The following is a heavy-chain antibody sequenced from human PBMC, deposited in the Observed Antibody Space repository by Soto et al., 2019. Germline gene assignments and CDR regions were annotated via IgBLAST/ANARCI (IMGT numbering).Heavy chain of an antibody. CDR1: GFSLSTSGVG. D-gene: IGHD6-19*01. CDR3: AHWGNNLGYSSGWYVYNWFDP. J-gene: IGHJ5*02. CDR2: IYWNDDK. Sequence: SGPTLVKPTQTLTLTCTFSGFSLSTSGVGVGWIRQPPGKALEWLALIYWNDDKRYSPSLKSRLTITKDTSKNQVVLTMTNMDPVDTATYYCAHWGNNLGYSSGWYVYNWFDPWGQGTLVTVSS. V-gene: IGHV2-5*01.